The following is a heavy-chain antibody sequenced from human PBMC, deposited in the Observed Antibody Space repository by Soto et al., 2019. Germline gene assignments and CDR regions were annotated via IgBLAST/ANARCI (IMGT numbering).Heavy chain of an antibody. CDR1: GFTFSRYS. D-gene: IGHD2-2*01. CDR3: ARGALCSSTNCFGSGDFGI. J-gene: IGHJ3*02. CDR2: ISDSGTYI. Sequence: KPGGSLRLSCAASGFTFSRYSMNWVRQAPGKGLEWVSSISDSGTYIYYAHSVKGRFTISRDNAKNSLYLQMNSLRAEDTAVYYCARGALCSSTNCFGSGDFGIWGQGTMVTVSS. V-gene: IGHV3-21*01.